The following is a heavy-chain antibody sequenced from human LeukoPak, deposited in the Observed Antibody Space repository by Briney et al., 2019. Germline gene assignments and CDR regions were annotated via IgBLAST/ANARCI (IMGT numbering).Heavy chain of an antibody. CDR3: ASCIYYDSSGYYTTFNGMDV. J-gene: IGHJ6*02. V-gene: IGHV3-33*01. D-gene: IGHD3-22*01. CDR1: GFGFSSYA. CDR2: IWYDGSNK. Sequence: GSLRLSCAASGFGFSSYAMHWVRQAPGKGLEWVAVIWYDGSNKYYADSVKGRFTISRDNSKNTLYLQMNSLRAEDTAVYYCASCIYYDSSGYYTTFNGMDVWGQGTTVTVSS.